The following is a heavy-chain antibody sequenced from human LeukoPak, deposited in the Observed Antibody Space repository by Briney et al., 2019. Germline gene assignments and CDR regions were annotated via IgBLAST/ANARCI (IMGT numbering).Heavy chain of an antibody. CDR3: ARGYSSGWYGAPDY. D-gene: IGHD6-19*01. J-gene: IGHJ4*02. Sequence: GGSLRLSCAASGFSFSDYDIHWVRLAPGKGLEWVTFIRYDGSKTYAESVKGRSTISRDNSKNTLYLQMNSLRAEDTAVYYCARGYSSGWYGAPDYWGQGTLVTVSS. CDR2: IRYDGSKT. V-gene: IGHV3-30*02. CDR1: GFSFSDYD.